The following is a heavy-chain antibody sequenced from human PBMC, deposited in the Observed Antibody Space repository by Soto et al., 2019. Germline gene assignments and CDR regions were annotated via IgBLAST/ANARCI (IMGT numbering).Heavy chain of an antibody. CDR3: ASLRSGAFDI. Sequence: QLQLQESGPGLVKPSETLSLTCTVSGGSISSSSYYWGWMRQPPGKGLEWIGSIYYGGSTYYNPSLKSRVNISVDTSKNQFSLKLSSVTAADTAVYYCASLRSGAFDIWGQGTMVTVSS. CDR1: GGSISSSSYY. J-gene: IGHJ3*02. V-gene: IGHV4-39*01. CDR2: IYYGGST. D-gene: IGHD3-3*01.